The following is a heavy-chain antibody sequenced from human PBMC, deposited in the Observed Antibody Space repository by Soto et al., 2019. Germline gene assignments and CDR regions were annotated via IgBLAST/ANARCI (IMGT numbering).Heavy chain of an antibody. CDR3: AHTSYYYYGMDV. CDR1: GFSLSTSGVG. J-gene: IGHJ6*02. CDR2: IYWDDDK. V-gene: IGHV2-5*02. Sequence: QITLKESGPTLVKPTQTLTLTCTFSGFSLSTSGVGVGWIRQPPGKALEWLALIYWDDDKRYSPSLKSRITITKDTSKNPVVLTMSNMDPVDTATYYCAHTSYYYYGMDVWGQGTTVTVS.